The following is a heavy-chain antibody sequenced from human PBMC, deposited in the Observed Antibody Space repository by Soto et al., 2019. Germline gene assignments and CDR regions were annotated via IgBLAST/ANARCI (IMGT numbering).Heavy chain of an antibody. CDR2: ISSNGDTT. CDR3: XKGRCRTTTCYTVFLDY. D-gene: IGHD2-2*02. J-gene: IGHJ4*02. CDR1: GFSFSYYA. V-gene: IGHV3-64D*08. Sequence: GGSLRLSCSASGFSFSYYAMHWVRQAPGKGPEYISGISSNGDTTYYADSVRDRITISRDNSKKTVYLQMSSLRPEDTAVYYCXKGRCRTTTCYTVFLDYWGPGTLVTVSS.